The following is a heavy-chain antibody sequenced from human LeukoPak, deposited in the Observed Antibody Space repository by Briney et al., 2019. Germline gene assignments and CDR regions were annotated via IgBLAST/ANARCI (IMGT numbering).Heavy chain of an antibody. D-gene: IGHD3-10*01. Sequence: ASVKVSCKASGYTLTNYGISWVRQAPGQGLEWMGWISANNGNTNYAQKFQGRVTMTTDTSTSTAYMEVRSLTSDDTAVYYCARDRSVVRGVVIIFDYWGQGTLVTVSS. CDR3: ARDRSVVRGVVIIFDY. V-gene: IGHV1-18*01. J-gene: IGHJ4*02. CDR1: GYTLTNYG. CDR2: ISANNGNT.